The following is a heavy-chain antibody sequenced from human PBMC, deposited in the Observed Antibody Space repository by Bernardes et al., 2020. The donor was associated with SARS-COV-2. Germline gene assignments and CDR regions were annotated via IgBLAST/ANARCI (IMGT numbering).Heavy chain of an antibody. CDR1: GFTLTDHF. V-gene: IGHV3-72*01. Sequence: GGSLRLSCVTSGFTLTDHFIDWVRQAPGKGLEWIGRSRNRGSNYRTEFAASVKGRFSISRDDSKNSLYLQMHGLRTEDTAVYYCARLYYDGSIFHPFDSWGQGTLVTVSS. CDR3: ARLYYDGSIFHPFDS. J-gene: IGHJ4*02. CDR2: SRNRGSNYRT. D-gene: IGHD3-22*01.